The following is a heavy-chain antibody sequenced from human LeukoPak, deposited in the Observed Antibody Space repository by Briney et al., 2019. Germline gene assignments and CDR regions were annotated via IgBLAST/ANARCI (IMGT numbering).Heavy chain of an antibody. CDR1: GVTFSDYM. CDR2: ISRTGVAT. J-gene: IGHJ4*02. CDR3: ATHSHDGSAPYYEVQFDS. V-gene: IGHV3-23*01. Sequence: GGSLRLSCAASGVTFSDYMMNWVRQAPGKGLEWVSTISRTGVATYYANSVKGRFTIARENCKNTVYLQMNSQRGEDTAVYYCATHSHDGSAPYYEVQFDSWGQGTLVTVSS. D-gene: IGHD3-22*01.